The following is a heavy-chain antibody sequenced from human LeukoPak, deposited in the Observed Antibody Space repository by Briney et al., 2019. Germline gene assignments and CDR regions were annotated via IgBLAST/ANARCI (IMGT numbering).Heavy chain of an antibody. D-gene: IGHD3-10*01. J-gene: IGHJ1*01. V-gene: IGHV3-30-3*01. CDR3: ARPVTGNQH. CDR1: GFTFSSYA. Sequence: HPGRSLRLSCAASGFTFSSYAMHWVRQAPGKGLEWVAVISYDGSNKYYADSVKGRFTISRDNSKNTLYLQMNSLRAEDTAAYYCARPVTGNQHWGQGTLVTVSS. CDR2: ISYDGSNK.